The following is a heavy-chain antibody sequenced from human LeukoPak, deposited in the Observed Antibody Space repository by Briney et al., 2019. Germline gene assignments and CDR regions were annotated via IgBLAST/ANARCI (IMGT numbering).Heavy chain of an antibody. V-gene: IGHV3-23*01. J-gene: IGHJ4*02. D-gene: IGHD6-13*01. CDR1: GFTFSSYA. CDR3: AKDQYSSSWYYFDY. Sequence: GGTLRLSCAASGFTFSSYAMSWVRQAPGKGLEWVSAISGSGGSTYYADSVKGRFTISRDNSKNTLYLQMNSLRAEDTAVYYCAKDQYSSSWYYFDYWGQGTLVTVSS. CDR2: ISGSGGST.